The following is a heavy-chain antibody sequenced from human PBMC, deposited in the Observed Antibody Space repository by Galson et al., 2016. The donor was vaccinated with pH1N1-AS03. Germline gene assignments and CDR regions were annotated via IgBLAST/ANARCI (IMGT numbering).Heavy chain of an antibody. Sequence: CAISGDSVSSDRAAWNWIRQSQSRGLEWLGRTYYRSKWYYDYAVSVESRMTIRPDTSKNQVSLQLNSVTPEYTAVYYCARGGLGTTVSLVQHWGQGTLVTVSS. CDR3: ARGGLGTTVSLVQH. CDR2: TYYRSKWYY. J-gene: IGHJ1*01. V-gene: IGHV6-1*01. CDR1: GDSVSSDRAA. D-gene: IGHD1/OR15-1a*01.